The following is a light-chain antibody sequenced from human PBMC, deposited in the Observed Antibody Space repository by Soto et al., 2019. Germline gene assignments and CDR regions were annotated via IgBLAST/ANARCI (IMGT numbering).Light chain of an antibody. Sequence: EIVLTQSPGTLSLSPGERATLSCRASQSVSSSYVAWYQQKPGQAPRLLIYGASSRATGIPDRLSGSGSGTDFTLTISRLEPEDFAVYYCQQYDSSPLAFGGGTKVDIQ. CDR1: QSVSSSY. CDR2: GAS. V-gene: IGKV3-20*01. CDR3: QQYDSSPLA. J-gene: IGKJ4*01.